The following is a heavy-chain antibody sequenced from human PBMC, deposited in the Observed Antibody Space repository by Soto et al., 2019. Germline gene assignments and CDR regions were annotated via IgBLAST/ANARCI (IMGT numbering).Heavy chain of an antibody. CDR1: GGSISSSSYY. CDR2: IYYSGST. Sequence: QLQLQESGPGLVKPSETLSLTCTVSGGSISSSSYYWGWIRQPPGKGAEWIGSIYYSGSTYYNPSLKRRVTISVGTSRNQFSLKLSSVTAADTAVYYCARHIVVVTAPDYWGQGALVTVSS. D-gene: IGHD2-21*02. J-gene: IGHJ4*02. V-gene: IGHV4-39*01. CDR3: ARHIVVVTAPDY.